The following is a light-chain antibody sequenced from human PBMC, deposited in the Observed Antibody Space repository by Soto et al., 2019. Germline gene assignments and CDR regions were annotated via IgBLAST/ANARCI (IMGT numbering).Light chain of an antibody. V-gene: IGLV1-40*01. CDR3: QSYDSSLNDVV. CDR1: SSNIGAGYD. CDR2: GNS. Sequence: SVLTQPPSVSGAPGQRVTISCTGSSSNIGAGYDVHWYQQLPGTAPKLLIYGNSNRPSAVPDRFSGSKSGTSASLAITGLQAEDEADYYCQSYDSSLNDVVFGGGTKLTVL. J-gene: IGLJ2*01.